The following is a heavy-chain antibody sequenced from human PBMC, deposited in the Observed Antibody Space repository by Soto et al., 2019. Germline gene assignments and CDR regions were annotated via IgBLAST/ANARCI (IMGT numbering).Heavy chain of an antibody. J-gene: IGHJ6*02. CDR2: IYYTGST. CDR3: ARIHFGDEPSYYYYGMDV. V-gene: IGHV4-30-4*01. CDR1: GGSFSSGDYY. Sequence: QVQLQESGPGVVKPSQTLSLTCTVSGGSFSSGDYYWRWVRQPPGKGLEWIGYIYYTGSTFNNPSIKSRVSIAIDTTKSHCSLKLSSVTAADTAVYYCARIHFGDEPSYYYYGMDVWGQGTTVTVSS. D-gene: IGHD3-10*01.